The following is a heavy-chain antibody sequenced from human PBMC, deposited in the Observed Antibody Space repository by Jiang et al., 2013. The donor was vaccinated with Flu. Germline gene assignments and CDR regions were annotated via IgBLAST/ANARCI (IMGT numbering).Heavy chain of an antibody. D-gene: IGHD3-22*01. Sequence: PGKGLEWVAVIWYDGSNKYYADSVKGRFTISRDNSKNTLYLQMNSLRAEDTAVYYCARGRYYDSSGYPMDYWGQGTLVTVSS. CDR2: IWYDGSNK. CDR3: ARGRYYDSSGYPMDY. J-gene: IGHJ4*02. V-gene: IGHV3-33*01.